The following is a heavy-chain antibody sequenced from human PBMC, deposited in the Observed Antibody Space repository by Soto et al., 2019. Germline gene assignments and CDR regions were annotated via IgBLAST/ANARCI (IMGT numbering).Heavy chain of an antibody. Sequence: SETLSLTCAVYVGSFSGYYWSWIRQPPGKGLEWIGEINHSGSTNYNPSLKSRVTISVDTSKNQFSLKLSSVTAADTAVYYCAREFSGNYYYKYDIDVWGQGTAVTVSS. J-gene: IGHJ6*02. V-gene: IGHV4-34*01. CDR3: AREFSGNYYYKYDIDV. CDR1: VGSFSGYY. CDR2: INHSGST.